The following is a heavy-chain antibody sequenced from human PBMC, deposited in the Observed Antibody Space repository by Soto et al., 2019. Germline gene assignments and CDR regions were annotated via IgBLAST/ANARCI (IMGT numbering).Heavy chain of an antibody. Sequence: SETLSLTCTVSGGSISSYYWSWIRQPPGKGLEWIGYIYYSGSTNYNPSLKSRVTISVDTSKNQFSLKLSSVTAADTAVYYCARHLSSGWEYYFDYWGHGTLVTVSS. J-gene: IGHJ4*01. CDR1: GGSISSYY. CDR3: ARHLSSGWEYYFDY. D-gene: IGHD6-19*01. V-gene: IGHV4-59*08. CDR2: IYYSGST.